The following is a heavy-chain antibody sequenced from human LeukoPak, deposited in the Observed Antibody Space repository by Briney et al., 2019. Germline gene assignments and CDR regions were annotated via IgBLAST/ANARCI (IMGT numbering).Heavy chain of an antibody. CDR2: IDKNDATT. CDR3: AKYNGQLLEQWYYDY. CDR1: GFTLSNYA. D-gene: IGHD1/OR15-1a*01. J-gene: IGHJ4*02. V-gene: IGHV3-23*01. Sequence: GGSLRLSCAASGFTLSNYAMSWVRQAPGKGLEWVLSIDKNDATTNYADSVRGRFTISRDNSKNTLHLQMSSLRAEDTAVYYCAKYNGQLLEQWYYDYWGLGTLVTVSS.